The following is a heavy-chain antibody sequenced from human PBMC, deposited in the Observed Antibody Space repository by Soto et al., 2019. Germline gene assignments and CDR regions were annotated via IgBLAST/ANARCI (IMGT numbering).Heavy chain of an antibody. CDR2: TYYRSKWYN. V-gene: IGHV6-1*01. CDR3: ARDKRVLRYFDWLFSGMDV. J-gene: IGHJ6*02. Sequence: SQTLSLTCAISVDSVSSNSSSWDWIRQSPSRGLEWLGRTYYRSKWYNDYAVSVKSRITINPDTSKNQFSLQLNSVTPEETAVYYCARDKRVLRYFDWLFSGMDVWGQGTTVTVSS. CDR1: VDSVSSNSSS. D-gene: IGHD3-9*01.